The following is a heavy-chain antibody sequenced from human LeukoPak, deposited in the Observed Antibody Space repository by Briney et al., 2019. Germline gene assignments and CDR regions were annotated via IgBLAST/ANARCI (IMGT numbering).Heavy chain of an antibody. V-gene: IGHV3-21*01. CDR1: GFTFSGYS. J-gene: IGHJ4*02. CDR3: AREDSSGPTDY. CDR2: ISSSSSYM. D-gene: IGHD6-19*01. Sequence: GGSLRLSCAAPGFTFSGYSMNWVRQAPGKGLEWVSSISSSSSYMYYADSVKGRFTISRDNAKNSLYLQMNSLRAEDTAMYYCAREDSSGPTDYWGQGTLVTVSS.